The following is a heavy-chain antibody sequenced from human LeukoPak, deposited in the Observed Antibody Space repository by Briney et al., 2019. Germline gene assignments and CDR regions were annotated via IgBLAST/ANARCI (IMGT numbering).Heavy chain of an antibody. J-gene: IGHJ6*03. CDR2: IKSKTDGGTT. V-gene: IGHV3-15*01. CDR3: TTAPYYYYYMDV. CDR1: GFTFSNAW. Sequence: GGSLRLSCAASGFTFSNAWMSWVRQAPGKGLEWVGRIKSKTDGGTTDYAAPVKGRFTISRDDSKNTLYLQMNSLKTEDTAVYYCTTAPYYYYYMDVWGKGTTVTVSS.